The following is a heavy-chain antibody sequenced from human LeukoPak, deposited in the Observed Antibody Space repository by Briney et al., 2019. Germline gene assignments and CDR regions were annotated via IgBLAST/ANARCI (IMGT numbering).Heavy chain of an antibody. D-gene: IGHD5-18*01. CDR1: GYPFSSYE. V-gene: IGHV3-48*03. Sequence: GGPLRLSCAASGYPFSSYEMNWVRQAPGKGLEWVSYISSSGSTIYYADSVKGRFTISRDNAKNSLYLQMNSLRAEDTAVYHCARDPRDVDTAMVYFDYWGQGTLVTVSS. J-gene: IGHJ4*02. CDR3: ARDPRDVDTAMVYFDY. CDR2: ISSSGSTI.